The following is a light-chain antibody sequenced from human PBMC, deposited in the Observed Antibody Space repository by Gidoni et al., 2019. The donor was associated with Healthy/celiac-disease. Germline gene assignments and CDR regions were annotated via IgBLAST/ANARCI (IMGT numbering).Light chain of an antibody. V-gene: IGKV3D-20*01. CDR3: HQYGSSPLT. Sequence: EIVLTQSPATLSLSPGERATLSCRASQSLSSSYLAWYQQKPGLAPSLLIYDASSKATCIPDRFSGSGSATDFTPTIIRLVPDDFAVYYCHQYGSSPLTFGGGTKVEIK. CDR2: DAS. CDR1: QSLSSSY. J-gene: IGKJ4*01.